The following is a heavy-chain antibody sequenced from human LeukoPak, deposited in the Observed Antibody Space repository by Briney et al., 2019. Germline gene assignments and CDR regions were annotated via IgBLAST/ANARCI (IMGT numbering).Heavy chain of an antibody. CDR1: GFSISNSSYY. J-gene: IGHJ4*02. D-gene: IGHD1-26*01. Sequence: SETLSLTCTVSGFSISNSSYYWGWIRQPPGKGLEWIGSIYYSGSTYYNPSLRSRLTMSVDTSKNQFSLKLTSVTATDTAVYYCASAMGIGLGGSYLHYFDYWGQGTLVTVSS. V-gene: IGHV4-39*01. CDR3: ASAMGIGLGGSYLHYFDY. CDR2: IYYSGST.